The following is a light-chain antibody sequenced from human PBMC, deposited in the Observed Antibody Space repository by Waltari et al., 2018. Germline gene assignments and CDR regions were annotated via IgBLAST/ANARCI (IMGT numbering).Light chain of an antibody. CDR2: RNN. CDR1: SSNLGSNY. Sequence: QSVLTQPPSASGTPGQRVGISCSGSSSNLGSNYLYWYHQLPGTAPKLLIYRNNQRPSGVPDRCSADKYGTSASLAISGLRSEDGAVYYCASWDDSHYVFGTGTKVTVL. V-gene: IGLV1-47*01. J-gene: IGLJ1*01. CDR3: ASWDDSHYV.